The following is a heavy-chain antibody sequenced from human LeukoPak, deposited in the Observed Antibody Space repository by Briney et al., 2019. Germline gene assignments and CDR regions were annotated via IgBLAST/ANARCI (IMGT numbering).Heavy chain of an antibody. J-gene: IGHJ4*02. V-gene: IGHV4-38-2*02. D-gene: IGHD1-26*01. CDR1: GYSISSGYY. Sequence: SETLSLTCTVSGYSISSGYYWGWIRQPPGKGLEWIVSIYHSGSTYYNPSLKSRVTISVDTSKNQFSLKLSSVTAADTAVYYCARVLVGIDYWGQGTLVTVSS. CDR3: ARVLVGIDY. CDR2: IYHSGST.